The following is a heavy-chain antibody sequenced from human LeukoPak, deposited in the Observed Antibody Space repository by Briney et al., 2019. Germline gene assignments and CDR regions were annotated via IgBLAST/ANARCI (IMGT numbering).Heavy chain of an antibody. V-gene: IGHV3-33*01. D-gene: IGHD3-10*01. CDR1: GFTFSSYG. CDR2: LCYDGSNK. Sequence: RTLTLTCAASGFTFSSYGMHWVRQAPGQGLERVAVLCYDGSNKYYADPVKGRFTIARDNTKNNLYLQMNSLRAEVRAVYYGARDEGRSDGSGRSGGEYGGQGTLVTVSS. J-gene: IGHJ4*02. CDR3: ARDEGRSDGSGRSGGEY.